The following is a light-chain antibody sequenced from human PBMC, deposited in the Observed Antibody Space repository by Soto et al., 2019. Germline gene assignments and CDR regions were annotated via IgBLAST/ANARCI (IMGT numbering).Light chain of an antibody. V-gene: IGLV4-69*01. CDR3: QTWGTGMGV. CDR1: SGHSSYA. Sequence: QPVLTQSPSASASLGASVKLTCTLSSGHSSYAIAWHQQQPEKGPRYLMKLNSDGSHSKGDGIPDRFSGSSSGADRYLTISSLQSEDEADYYCQTWGTGMGVFGGGTQLTVL. CDR2: LNSDGSH. J-gene: IGLJ2*01.